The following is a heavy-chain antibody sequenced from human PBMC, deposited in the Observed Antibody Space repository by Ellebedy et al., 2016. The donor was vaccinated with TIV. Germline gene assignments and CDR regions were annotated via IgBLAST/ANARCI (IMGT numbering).Heavy chain of an antibody. CDR2: ITTNNGDT. CDR3: ARVASSHNWFDP. Sequence: ASVKVSXKASGYTFTSYAISWVRQAPGQGLEWMGWITTNNGDTNYAQAFQGRVTMTTDTSTSTAYMELRSLRSDDTAVYYCARVASSHNWFDPWGQGSLVTVSS. V-gene: IGHV1-18*04. D-gene: IGHD6-13*01. J-gene: IGHJ5*02. CDR1: GYTFTSYA.